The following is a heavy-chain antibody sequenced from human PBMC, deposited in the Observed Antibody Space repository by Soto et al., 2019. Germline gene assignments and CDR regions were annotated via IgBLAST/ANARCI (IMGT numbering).Heavy chain of an antibody. D-gene: IGHD6-6*01. CDR1: GYTFTSYY. Sequence: ASVKVSCKASGYTFTSYYMHWARQAPGQGLEWMGIINPSGGSTSYAQKFQGRVTMTRDTSTSTVYMELSSLRSEDTAVYYCARDRIAARRAFDIWGQGTMVAVSS. J-gene: IGHJ3*02. CDR2: INPSGGST. CDR3: ARDRIAARRAFDI. V-gene: IGHV1-46*01.